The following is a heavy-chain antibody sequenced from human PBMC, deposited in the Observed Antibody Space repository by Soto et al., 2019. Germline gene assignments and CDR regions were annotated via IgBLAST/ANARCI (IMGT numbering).Heavy chain of an antibody. D-gene: IGHD6-13*01. CDR3: ARRAAAGTDNWFDP. J-gene: IGHJ5*02. V-gene: IGHV4-59*08. CDR1: GGSISSYY. CDR2: IYYSGST. Sequence: SETLSLTCTVSGGSISSYYWSWIRQPPGKGLEWIGYIYYSGSTNYNPSLKSRVTISVDTSKNQFSLKLSSVTAADTAVYYCARRAAAGTDNWFDPWGQRTLVTVSS.